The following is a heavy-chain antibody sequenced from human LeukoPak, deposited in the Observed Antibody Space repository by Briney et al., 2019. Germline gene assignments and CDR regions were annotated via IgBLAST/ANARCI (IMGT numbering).Heavy chain of an antibody. CDR1: GFTFDDYA. D-gene: IGHD2-2*01. J-gene: IGHJ6*02. CDR3: AKDMSDLHCSSTSCYKYGMDV. Sequence: GGSLRLSCAASGFTFDDYAMHWVRQAPGKGLEWVSGTSWNSGSIGYADSVKGRSTISRDNAKNSLYLQMNSLRAEDTALYYCAKDMSDLHCSSTSCYKYGMDVWGQGTTVTVSS. CDR2: TSWNSGSI. V-gene: IGHV3-9*01.